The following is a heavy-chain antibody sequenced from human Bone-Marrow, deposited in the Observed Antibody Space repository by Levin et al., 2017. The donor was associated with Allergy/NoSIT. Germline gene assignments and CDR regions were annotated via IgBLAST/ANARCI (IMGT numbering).Heavy chain of an antibody. D-gene: IGHD2-15*01. CDR3: AKTVVAATKYFDY. Sequence: PGESLKISCAASGFTFSSYSMTWVRQAPGKGLEWVSYISSSSSTIYYADSVKGRFTISRDNAKNSLFLQMNSLRDEDTAVYYCAKTVVAATKYFDYWGQGTLVTVSS. V-gene: IGHV3-48*02. CDR2: ISSSSSTI. CDR1: GFTFSSYS. J-gene: IGHJ4*02.